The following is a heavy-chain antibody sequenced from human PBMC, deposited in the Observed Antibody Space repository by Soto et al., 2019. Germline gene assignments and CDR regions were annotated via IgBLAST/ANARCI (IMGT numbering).Heavy chain of an antibody. CDR3: ARGQEVGAHFFDS. D-gene: IGHD2-15*01. J-gene: IGHJ4*02. V-gene: IGHV3-13*01. CDR2: IGTAGDT. Sequence: LRLSCAASGFTFSSYAMSWVRQPTGKGLEWVSTIGTAGDTYYAVSVKGRFTISRDNAKNSLSLQMNSLRVGDTAVYFCARGQEVGAHFFDSWGQGTQVTVSS. CDR1: GFTFSSYA.